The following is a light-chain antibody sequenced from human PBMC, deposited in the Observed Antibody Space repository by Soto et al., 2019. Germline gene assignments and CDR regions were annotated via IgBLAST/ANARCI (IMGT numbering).Light chain of an antibody. Sequence: EIVLTQSPGTLSLSPGERATLSCRASQTVTRSYLAWYQQKPGQAPRLLIYGASSRATGIPDRFSGSGSGTDSGLTISRLEAEDFAVYYCQQYGSSPRTFGQGTKVDIK. CDR3: QQYGSSPRT. V-gene: IGKV3-20*01. CDR1: QTVTRSY. J-gene: IGKJ1*01. CDR2: GAS.